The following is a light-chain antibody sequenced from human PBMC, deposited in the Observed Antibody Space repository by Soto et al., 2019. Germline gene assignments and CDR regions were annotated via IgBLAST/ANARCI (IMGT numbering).Light chain of an antibody. V-gene: IGKV3-20*01. CDR1: QSVSSN. Sequence: EIVMTQSPATLSVSPGERAPLSCRASQSVSSNLAWYQQKPGQAPRLLIYGASSRATGIPDRSSGSGSGTDFTLAISRLEPEDFAVYYCQQYGSSPPDTFGQGTRLEIK. CDR2: GAS. J-gene: IGKJ5*01. CDR3: QQYGSSPPDT.